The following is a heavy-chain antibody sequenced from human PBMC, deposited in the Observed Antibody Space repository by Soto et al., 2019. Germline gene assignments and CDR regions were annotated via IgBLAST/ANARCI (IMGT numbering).Heavy chain of an antibody. CDR3: ARQSRVYGSGSDERGYYYYYYMDV. CDR1: GGSISSYY. CDR2: IYYSGST. Sequence: PSETLSLTCTVSGGSISSYYWSWIRQPPGKGLEWIGYIYYSGSTNYNPSLKSRVTISVDTSKNQFSLKLSSVTAADTAVYYFARQSRVYGSGSDERGYYYYYYMDVWGKGTTVTVSS. J-gene: IGHJ6*03. V-gene: IGHV4-59*08. D-gene: IGHD3-10*01.